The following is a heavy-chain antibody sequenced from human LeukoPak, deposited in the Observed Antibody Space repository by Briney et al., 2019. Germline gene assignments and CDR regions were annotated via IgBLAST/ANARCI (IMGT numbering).Heavy chain of an antibody. CDR3: ARHLSGVTGYTYGRGTDY. J-gene: IGHJ4*02. V-gene: IGHV3-7*01. D-gene: IGHD5-18*01. CDR1: GLTFNKYW. Sequence: GGSLRLSCEASGLTFNKYWMTWVRQAPGKGLEWVANIKKDGSEKYYVDSVKGRFTISRDNAKTSLYLQMNSLRAEDTAVYYCARHLSGVTGYTYGRGTDYWGQGTLVTVSS. CDR2: IKKDGSEK.